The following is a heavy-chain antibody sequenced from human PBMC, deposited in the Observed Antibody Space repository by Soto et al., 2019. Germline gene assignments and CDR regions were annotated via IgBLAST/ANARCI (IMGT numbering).Heavy chain of an antibody. CDR3: ARVVGALGHWFDP. V-gene: IGHV1-18*01. D-gene: IGHD1-26*01. Sequence: QVQLVQSGAEVKKPGASVKVSCKASGYTFTSYGISWVRQAPGQGLEWMGRISAYNGNTNYAQKLQGRVTMTTDTPTSTACMGLRSLRSDDTAVYSCARVVGALGHWFDPWGQGTLVTVSS. J-gene: IGHJ5*02. CDR2: ISAYNGNT. CDR1: GYTFTSYG.